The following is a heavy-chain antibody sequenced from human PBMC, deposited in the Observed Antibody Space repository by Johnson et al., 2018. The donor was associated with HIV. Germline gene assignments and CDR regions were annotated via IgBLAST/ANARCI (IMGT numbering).Heavy chain of an antibody. V-gene: IGHV3-30*18. CDR1: GLSFSNFG. CDR2: ISFDGNLK. CDR3: AKDISQWLIRAFDI. Sequence: QVQLVESGGGVVQPGKSLTLSCVGSGLSFSNFGIHWVRQAPGKGPEWVAVISFDGNLKKYADSVKGRFTISRDNSKNTLYLQMTSLRAEDTAVYYCAKDISQWLIRAFDIWGQGTMVTVSS. J-gene: IGHJ3*02. D-gene: IGHD5-12*01.